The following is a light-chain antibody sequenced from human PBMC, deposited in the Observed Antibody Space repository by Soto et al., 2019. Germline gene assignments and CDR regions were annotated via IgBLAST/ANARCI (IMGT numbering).Light chain of an antibody. CDR3: AAWYASLGSFYL. CDR1: RSSIGSNT. Sequence: QSVLTQPPSASGTPGQRVTISCSGRRSSIGSNTVNWYQHLPGTAAKLLIYSTNHRPSWVPARFSASTSGASSSLAISRLQPEAEGDSYCAAWYASLGSFYLFGTGTKVTVL. V-gene: IGLV1-44*01. CDR2: STN. J-gene: IGLJ1*01.